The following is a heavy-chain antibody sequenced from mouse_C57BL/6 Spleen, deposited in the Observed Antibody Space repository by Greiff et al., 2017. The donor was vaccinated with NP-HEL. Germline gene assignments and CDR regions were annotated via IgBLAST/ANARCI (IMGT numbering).Heavy chain of an antibody. CDR3: ARSRDYYGSSYAYWYFDV. CDR2: INPNNGGT. CDR1: GYTFTDYY. V-gene: IGHV1-26*01. D-gene: IGHD1-1*01. Sequence: EVQLQQSGPELVKPGASVKISCKASGYTFTDYYMNWVKQSHGKSLEWIGDINPNNGGTSYNQKFKGKATLTVDKSSSTAYMELRSLTSEDSAVYYCARSRDYYGSSYAYWYFDVWGTGTTVTVSS. J-gene: IGHJ1*03.